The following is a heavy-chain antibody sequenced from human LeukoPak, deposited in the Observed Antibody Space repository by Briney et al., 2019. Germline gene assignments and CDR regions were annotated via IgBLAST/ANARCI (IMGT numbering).Heavy chain of an antibody. J-gene: IGHJ4*02. CDR3: ASSRPETYCSGGVCPLPFDY. CDR2: ISYSGST. CDR1: GGSISSGSYH. Sequence: PSQTLSLTCTVSGGSISSGSYHWSWIRQHAGKGLEWIGYISYSGSTYYNPSLRSRLTISVDTSKNQFSLKLSSVTAADTAVYYCASSRPETYCSGGVCPLPFDYWGQGTLVTVSS. V-gene: IGHV4-31*03. D-gene: IGHD2-8*02.